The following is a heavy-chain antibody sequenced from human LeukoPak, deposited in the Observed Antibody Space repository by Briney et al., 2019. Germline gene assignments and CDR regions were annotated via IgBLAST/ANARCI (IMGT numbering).Heavy chain of an antibody. V-gene: IGHV4-38-2*02. CDR3: ARDRPGDWFDP. Sequence: SETLSLTCAISGYSISSGYYWGWIRQPPGKGLEWIASIYYSGSTNYNPSLKSRVTISIDTSKNQFSLKLSSVTAADTAVYYCARDRPGDWFDPWGQGTLVTVSS. CDR1: GYSISSGYY. CDR2: IYYSGST. J-gene: IGHJ5*02.